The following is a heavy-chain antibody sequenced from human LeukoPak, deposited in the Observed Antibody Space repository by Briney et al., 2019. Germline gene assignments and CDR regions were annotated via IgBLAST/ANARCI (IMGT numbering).Heavy chain of an antibody. Sequence: PSETLSLTCTVSGGSISSGGYYWSWIRQHPGKGLEWIGYIYYSGSTYYNPSLKSRVTISVDTSKNQFSLKLSSVTAADTAVYYCAKKRSQLTAIYYFDYWGQGTLVTVSS. J-gene: IGHJ4*02. CDR2: IYYSGST. D-gene: IGHD4/OR15-4a*01. V-gene: IGHV4-31*03. CDR3: AKKRSQLTAIYYFDY. CDR1: GGSISSGGYY.